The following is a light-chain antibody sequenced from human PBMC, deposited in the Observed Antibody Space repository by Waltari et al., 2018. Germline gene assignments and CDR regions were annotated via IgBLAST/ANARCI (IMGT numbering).Light chain of an antibody. CDR3: LQDYIFPLT. CDR2: AAS. Sequence: TCRASEDVRNDLGLYQQKPGKAPRLLIFAASTLQSGVPSRFSGSGSGTDFTLTISSLQPEDFATYFCLQDYIFPLTFGGGTTVEI. V-gene: IGKV1-6*01. J-gene: IGKJ4*01. CDR1: EDVRND.